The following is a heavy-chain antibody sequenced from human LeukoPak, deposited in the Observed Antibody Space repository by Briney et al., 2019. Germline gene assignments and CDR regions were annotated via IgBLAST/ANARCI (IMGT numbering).Heavy chain of an antibody. V-gene: IGHV1-46*01. CDR3: ASTPGIGYYFDY. J-gene: IGHJ4*02. CDR2: INPSGGST. CDR1: GYTFTGYY. Sequence: ASVKVSCKASGYTFTGYYMHWVRQAPGQGLEWMGIINPSGGSTSYAQKFQGRVTMTRDMSTSTVYMELSSLRSEDTAVYYCASTPGIGYYFDYWGQGTLVTVSS. D-gene: IGHD2-15*01.